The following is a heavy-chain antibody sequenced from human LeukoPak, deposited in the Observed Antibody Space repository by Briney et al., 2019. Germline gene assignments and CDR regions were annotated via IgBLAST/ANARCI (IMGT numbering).Heavy chain of an antibody. J-gene: IGHJ6*02. Sequence: SETLSLTCTVSGGSISSYYWSWIRQPPGKGLEWIGYIYYSGSTNYNPSLKSRVTISVDTSKNQFSLKLSSVTAADTAVYYCARLEPTNGVDVWGQGTTVTVSS. CDR1: GGSISSYY. CDR3: ARLEPTNGVDV. CDR2: IYYSGST. V-gene: IGHV4-59*08.